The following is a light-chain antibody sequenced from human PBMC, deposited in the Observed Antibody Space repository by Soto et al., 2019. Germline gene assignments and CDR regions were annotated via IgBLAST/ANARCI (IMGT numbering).Light chain of an antibody. J-gene: IGLJ3*02. CDR2: TFA. Sequence: QSVLTQPPSASGTPGQRVTISCSGSSSNIGSNAVNRYQQLPGTAPKLLIYTFAQRPSGVPDRFSGSKSGTSASLAISGLQSEDEADYYCASWDVSLNAWVFGGGTKLTVL. V-gene: IGLV1-44*01. CDR3: ASWDVSLNAWV. CDR1: SSNIGSNA.